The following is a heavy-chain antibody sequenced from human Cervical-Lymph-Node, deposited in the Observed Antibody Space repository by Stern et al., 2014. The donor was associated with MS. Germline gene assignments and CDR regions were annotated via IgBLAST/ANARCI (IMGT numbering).Heavy chain of an antibody. V-gene: IGHV1-3*01. CDR2: INGGPGTT. Sequence: QVQLVQSGAEVKKPGASMTISCKTSGYNFIDHAIHWVRQAPGQRLEWMGWINGGPGTTKYSQKFQGRVSFTRDKAASAAYMDLSSLSPDDTAVYYCAGQPDYSDFLDFWGQGTLVTVSS. J-gene: IGHJ4*02. CDR1: GYNFIDHA. D-gene: IGHD4-11*01. CDR3: AGQPDYSDFLDF.